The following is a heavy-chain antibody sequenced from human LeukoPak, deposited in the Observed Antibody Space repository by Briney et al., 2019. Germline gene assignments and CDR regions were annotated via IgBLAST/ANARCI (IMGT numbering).Heavy chain of an antibody. CDR3: AKDRYCSSTSCYGSYYFDY. D-gene: IGHD2-2*01. V-gene: IGHV3-30*18. Sequence: GGSLRLSCAAPGFTFSSYGMHWVRQAPGKGLGWVAVISYDGSNKYYADSVKGRFTISRGNSKNTLYLQMNSLRAEDTAVYYCAKDRYCSSTSCYGSYYFDYWGQGTLVTVSS. CDR1: GFTFSSYG. CDR2: ISYDGSNK. J-gene: IGHJ4*02.